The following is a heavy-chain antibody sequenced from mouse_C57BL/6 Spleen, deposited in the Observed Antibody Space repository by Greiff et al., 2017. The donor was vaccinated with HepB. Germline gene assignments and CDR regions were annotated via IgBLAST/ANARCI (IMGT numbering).Heavy chain of an antibody. V-gene: IGHV1-82*01. CDR3: ARWDGWYVDV. J-gene: IGHJ1*03. CDR2: IYPGDGDT. Sequence: VKLMESGPELVKPGASVKISCKASGYAFSSSWMNWVKQRPGKGLEWIGRIYPGDGDTNYNGKFKGKATLTADKSSSTAYMQLSSLTSEDSAVYFCARWDGWYVDVWGTGTTVTVSS. CDR1: GYAFSSSW. D-gene: IGHD2-3*01.